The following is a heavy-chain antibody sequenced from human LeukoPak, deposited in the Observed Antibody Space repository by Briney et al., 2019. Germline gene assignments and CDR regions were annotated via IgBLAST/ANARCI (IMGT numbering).Heavy chain of an antibody. J-gene: IGHJ4*02. D-gene: IGHD2-2*01. Sequence: ASVKVPCKASGYTFTSYAMNWVRQAPGQGLEWMGWINTNTGNPTYAQGFTGRFVFSLDTSVSTAYLQISSLKAEDTAVYYCARDRCSSTSCFHYFDYWGQGTLVTVSS. V-gene: IGHV7-4-1*02. CDR2: INTNTGNP. CDR1: GYTFTSYA. CDR3: ARDRCSSTSCFHYFDY.